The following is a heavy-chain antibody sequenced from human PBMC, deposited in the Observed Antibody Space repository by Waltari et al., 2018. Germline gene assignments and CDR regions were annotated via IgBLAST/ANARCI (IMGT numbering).Heavy chain of an antibody. V-gene: IGHV4-34*01. D-gene: IGHD5-18*01. J-gene: IGHJ4*02. CDR1: GGSFSGYY. CDR3: ARGGYSYGYHDY. CDR2: INHSGST. Sequence: QVQLQQWGAGLLKPSETLSLPCAVYGGSFSGYYWSWIRQPPGKGLEWIGEINHSGSTNYNPSLKSRVTISVDTSKNQFSLKLSSVTAADTAVYYCARGGYSYGYHDYWGQGTLVTVSS.